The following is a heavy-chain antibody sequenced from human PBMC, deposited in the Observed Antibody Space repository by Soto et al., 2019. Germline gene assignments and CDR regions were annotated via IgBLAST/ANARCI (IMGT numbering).Heavy chain of an antibody. Sequence: QVQLVQSGAEVQKPGSSVKVSCKASGGTFSSYAISWVRQAPGQGLEWMGGIIPIFGTANYAQKFQGRVTITADKSTSTAYMELSSLRSEDTAVYYCAREIESDTAMVYYFDYWGQGTLVTVSS. CDR2: IIPIFGTA. D-gene: IGHD5-18*01. CDR1: GGTFSSYA. CDR3: AREIESDTAMVYYFDY. J-gene: IGHJ4*02. V-gene: IGHV1-69*06.